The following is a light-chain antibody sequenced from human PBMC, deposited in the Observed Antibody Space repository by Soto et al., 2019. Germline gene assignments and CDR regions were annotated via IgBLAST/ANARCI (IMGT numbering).Light chain of an antibody. CDR1: QNIGRF. J-gene: IGKJ1*01. CDR3: QQANSFPWT. V-gene: IGKV1-39*01. Sequence: DIQMTQSPSSLSASVGDRVTITCLASQNIGRFLNWHQQKPGKAPNVLINVASTLRSGVPSRFSGSGSGTDFTLTISSLQPEDVATYYCQQANSFPWTFGQGSKVDIK. CDR2: VAS.